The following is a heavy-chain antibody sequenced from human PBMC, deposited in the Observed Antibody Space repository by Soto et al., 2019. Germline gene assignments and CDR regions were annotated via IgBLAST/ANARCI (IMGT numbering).Heavy chain of an antibody. Sequence: GGSLRLSCAASGFTFSNYAMSWVRQAPGKGLEWVSTISGNGGSTYYADSVKGRFTISRDNSKNMLFLQINGLRDDDSAVYYCAKRPASIITFYYWVQGTPVTVSS. CDR3: AKRPASIITFYY. D-gene: IGHD2-2*01. J-gene: IGHJ4*02. CDR2: ISGNGGST. V-gene: IGHV3-23*01. CDR1: GFTFSNYA.